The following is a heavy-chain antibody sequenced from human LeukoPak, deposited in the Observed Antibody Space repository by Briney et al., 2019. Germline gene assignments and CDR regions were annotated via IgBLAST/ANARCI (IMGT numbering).Heavy chain of an antibody. CDR3: ARDLGWYIKYGMDV. Sequence: PGGSLRLSCAASGFTFSDYYMSWIRQAPGKGLEWVSYISSSGSTIYYADSVKGRFTISRDDAKNSLYLQMNSLRAEDTAVYYCARDLGWYIKYGMDVWGQGTTVTVSS. D-gene: IGHD6-19*01. CDR2: ISSSGSTI. CDR1: GFTFSDYY. V-gene: IGHV3-11*01. J-gene: IGHJ6*02.